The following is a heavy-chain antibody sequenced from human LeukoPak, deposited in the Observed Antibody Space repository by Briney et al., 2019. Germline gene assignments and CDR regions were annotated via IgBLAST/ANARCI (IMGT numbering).Heavy chain of an antibody. CDR1: GFTFSSYA. CDR2: ISSSSSYI. V-gene: IGHV3-21*01. D-gene: IGHD5-24*01. J-gene: IGHJ4*02. Sequence: GGSLRLSCAASGFTFSSYAMHWVRQAPGKGLEWVSSISSSSSYIYYADSVKGRFTISRDNAKNSLYLQMNSLRAEDTAVYYCARGPRREMATIRPTAPFDYWGQGTLVTVSS. CDR3: ARGPRREMATIRPTAPFDY.